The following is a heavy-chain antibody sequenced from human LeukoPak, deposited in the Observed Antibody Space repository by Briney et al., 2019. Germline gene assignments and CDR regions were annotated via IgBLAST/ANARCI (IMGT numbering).Heavy chain of an antibody. D-gene: IGHD6-13*01. CDR2: IIPIFGTA. V-gene: IGHV1-69*05. CDR1: GGTFSSYA. J-gene: IGHJ4*02. Sequence: ASVKVSCKASGGTFSSYAISWVRQAPGQGLEWMGGIIPIFGTANYAQKFQGRVTITTDESTSTAYMELSSLRSEDTAVYYCATRKSIAAAGSSPFDYWGQGTLVTVSS. CDR3: ATRKSIAAAGSSPFDY.